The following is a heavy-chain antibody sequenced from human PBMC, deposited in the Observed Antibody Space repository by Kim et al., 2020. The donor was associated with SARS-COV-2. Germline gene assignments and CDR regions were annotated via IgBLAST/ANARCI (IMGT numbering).Heavy chain of an antibody. CDR3: AGPQWEYYGSGGYYPTGFDP. J-gene: IGHJ5*02. Sequence: GESLEISCKGSGYSFTSYWIGWVRQMPGEGLEWMGIIYPGDSDNRYSTSFQGQVTLSPDKSHSTADLQWSSLKASGTTMYYCAGPQWEYYGSGGYYPTGFDPWGQGTLVTVSS. V-gene: IGHV5-51*01. CDR2: IYPGDSDN. D-gene: IGHD3-10*01. CDR1: GYSFTSYW.